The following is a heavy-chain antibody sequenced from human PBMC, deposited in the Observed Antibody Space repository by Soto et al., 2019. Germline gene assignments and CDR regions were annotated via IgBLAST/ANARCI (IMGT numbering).Heavy chain of an antibody. V-gene: IGHV1-69*02. CDR1: GGTFSSYT. Sequence: QVQLVQSGAEVKKPGSSVKVSCKASGGTFSSYTISWVRQAPGQGLEWMGRIIPILGIANYAQKFQGRVTITADKSTSTAYMELSSLRSEDTAAYYCATIGGDIVLMGYWGQGTLVTVSS. CDR3: ATIGGDIVLMGY. D-gene: IGHD2-8*01. CDR2: IIPILGIA. J-gene: IGHJ4*02.